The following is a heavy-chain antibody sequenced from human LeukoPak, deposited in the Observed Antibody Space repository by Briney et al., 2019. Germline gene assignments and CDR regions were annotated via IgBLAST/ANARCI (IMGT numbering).Heavy chain of an antibody. Sequence: GGSLRLSCAASGFTFSSYAMSWVRQAPGKGLEWVSAISGSGGSTYYADSVKGRFTISRDNSKNTLYLQMNSLRAEDTVVYYCAKDLDSPPSMVREVITDYWGQGTLVTVSS. V-gene: IGHV3-23*01. CDR1: GFTFSSYA. CDR2: ISGSGGST. CDR3: AKDLDSPPSMVREVITDY. J-gene: IGHJ4*02. D-gene: IGHD3-10*01.